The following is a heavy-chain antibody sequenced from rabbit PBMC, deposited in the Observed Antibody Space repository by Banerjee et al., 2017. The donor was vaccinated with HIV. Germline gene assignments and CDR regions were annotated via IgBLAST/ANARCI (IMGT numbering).Heavy chain of an antibody. D-gene: IGHD4-1*01. J-gene: IGHJ3*01. CDR3: GRGGGWGPTRLDC. CDR1: GFSFSNGYV. CDR2: INTISGDT. Sequence: QQQLEESGGDLVKPEGSLTLTCTASGFSFSNGYVMCWVRQAPGKGLEWIACINTISGDTVYATWAKGRFTISRTSSTTMTLQMTSLTAADTATYFCGRGGGWGPTRLDCWGQGTLVTVS. V-gene: IGHV1S45*01.